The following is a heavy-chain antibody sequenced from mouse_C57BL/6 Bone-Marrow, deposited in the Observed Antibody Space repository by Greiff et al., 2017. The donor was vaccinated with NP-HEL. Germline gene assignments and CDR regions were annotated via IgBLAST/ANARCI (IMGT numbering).Heavy chain of an antibody. J-gene: IGHJ3*01. CDR1: GFNIKDDY. CDR3: TTGNY. CDR2: IDPENGDT. Sequence: VQLQQSGAELVRPGASVKLSCTASGFNIKDDYMHWVKQRPEQGLEWIGWIDPENGDTEYASQFQGKATITADTSSNTAYLQLSSLTSVDTAVYYCTTGNYGGQGTLVTVSA. V-gene: IGHV14-4*01.